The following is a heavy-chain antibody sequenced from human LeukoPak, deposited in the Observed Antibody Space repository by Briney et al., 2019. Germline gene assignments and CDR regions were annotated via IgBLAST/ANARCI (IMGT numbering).Heavy chain of an antibody. J-gene: IGHJ4*02. V-gene: IGHV3-15*01. CDR2: IKSKTDGGTT. CDR1: GFTFSNAW. Sequence: PGGSLRLSCAASGFTFSNAWMSWVRQAPGKGLEWVGRIKSKTDGGTTDYAAPVKGRFTISRDDSKNTLYLQMNSLKTEDTAVYYCTTDIDYSKLSRQGTSDYWGQGTLVTVSS. D-gene: IGHD4-11*01. CDR3: TTDIDYSKLSRQGTSDY.